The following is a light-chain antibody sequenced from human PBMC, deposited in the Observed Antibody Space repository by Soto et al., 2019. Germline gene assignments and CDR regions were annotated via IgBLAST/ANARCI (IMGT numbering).Light chain of an antibody. CDR3: QQYNTYPGT. Sequence: DIHMTHSPSTLSASVVDRVTITFRASQSIGTWLAWYQHRPGKAPSLLIYKASTLASGVPSRFSGSGSGTEFTLTISGLQPDDFATYYCQQYNTYPGTFGQGTKVDI. CDR1: QSIGTW. V-gene: IGKV1-5*03. CDR2: KAS. J-gene: IGKJ1*01.